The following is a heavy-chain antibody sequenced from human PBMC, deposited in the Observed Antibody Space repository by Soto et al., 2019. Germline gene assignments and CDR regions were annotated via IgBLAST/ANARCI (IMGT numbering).Heavy chain of an antibody. J-gene: IGHJ4*01. CDR1: GYTFINYG. CDR2: ISPYSGNT. CDR3: ARVGGFRYDYGDY. D-gene: IGHD3-16*01. V-gene: IGHV1-18*04. Sequence: GASVKVSCKASGYTFINYGISWVRQAPGQGLEWMGWISPYSGNTNYAQKFQDRVTMTTDTSTSTAYMELRSLRSDDTAVLYCARVGGFRYDYGDYWGQGTLVTVSS.